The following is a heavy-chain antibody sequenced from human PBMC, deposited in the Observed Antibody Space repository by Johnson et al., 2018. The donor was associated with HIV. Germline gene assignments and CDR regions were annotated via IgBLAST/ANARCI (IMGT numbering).Heavy chain of an antibody. D-gene: IGHD6-19*01. CDR1: GFTVSSNY. J-gene: IGHJ3*02. Sequence: EVQLVESGGGLIQPGGSLRLYCVGSGFTVSSNYMSWVRQAPGKGLEWVSVIYSGGSTYYADSVKGRFTISRDTSKNTLYFQMNGLRAEDTAVYYCAKDLSSGWYHAFDIWGQGTMVTVSS. CDR2: IYSGGST. CDR3: AKDLSSGWYHAFDI. V-gene: IGHV3-53*01.